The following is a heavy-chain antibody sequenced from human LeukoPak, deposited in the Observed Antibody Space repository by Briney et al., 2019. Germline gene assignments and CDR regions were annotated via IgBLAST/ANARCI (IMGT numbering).Heavy chain of an antibody. V-gene: IGHV3-48*02. D-gene: IGHD4-11*01. CDR1: GFTFSSYA. CDR3: ARDKGTYHNNYYFDY. CDR2: ISSSSSTI. Sequence: GGSLRLSCAASGFTFSSYAMSWVRQAPGKGLEWLSYISSSSSTIFYADSVKGRFTISRDNAKNSLYLQMNSLRDEDTAVYFCARDKGTYHNNYYFDYWGQGTMVTVSS. J-gene: IGHJ4*02.